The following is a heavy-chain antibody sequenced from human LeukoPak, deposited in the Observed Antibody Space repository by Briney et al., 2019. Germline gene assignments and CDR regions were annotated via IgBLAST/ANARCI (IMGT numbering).Heavy chain of an antibody. J-gene: IGHJ4*02. CDR2: ISYDGSNK. CDR3: ARSPTSWYFDY. V-gene: IGHV3-30*04. CDR1: GFTFSSYA. D-gene: IGHD2-2*01. Sequence: GGSLRLSCAASGFTFSSYAMHWVRQAPGKGLEWVAVISYDGSNKYYADFVKGRFTISRDNSKNTLYLQMNSLRPEDTSVYFCARSPTSWYFDYWGQGTLVTVSS.